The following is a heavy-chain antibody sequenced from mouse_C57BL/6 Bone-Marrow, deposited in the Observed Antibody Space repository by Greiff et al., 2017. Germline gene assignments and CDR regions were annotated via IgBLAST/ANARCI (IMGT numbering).Heavy chain of an antibody. CDR1: GYTFTSYD. D-gene: IGHD2-1*01. CDR3: ARRGLDGNYPGY. J-gene: IGHJ2*01. Sequence: QVQLQQSGPELVKPGASVKLSCKASGYTFTSYDINWVKQRPGQGLEWIGWLYPRDGSTKYNEKFKGKATLTVDTSSSTAYMELHSLTSEDSAVYFCARRGLDGNYPGYWGQGTTLTVSS. CDR2: LYPRDGST. V-gene: IGHV1-85*01.